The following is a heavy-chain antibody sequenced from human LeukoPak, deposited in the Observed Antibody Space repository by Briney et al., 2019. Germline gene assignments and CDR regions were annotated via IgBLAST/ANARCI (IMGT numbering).Heavy chain of an antibody. CDR2: IKQDGSEK. D-gene: IGHD6-13*01. V-gene: IGHV3-7*01. CDR1: GFTFSSYW. J-gene: IGHJ4*02. Sequence: GGSLRLSCAAPGFTFSSYWMSWVRQAPGKGLEWVANIKQDGSEKYYVDSVKGRFTISRDNAKNSLYLQMNSLRAEDTAVYYCARAIAAAGSYWGQGTLVTVSS. CDR3: ARAIAAAGSY.